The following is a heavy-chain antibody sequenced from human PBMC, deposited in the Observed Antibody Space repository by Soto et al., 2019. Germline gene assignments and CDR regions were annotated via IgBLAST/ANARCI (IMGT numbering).Heavy chain of an antibody. V-gene: IGHV1-18*01. CDR3: ARVGYSGYDYYYYYGMDV. Sequence: ASVKVSCKASGYTFTSYGICWVRQAPGQGLEWMGWISAYNGNTNYAQKLQGRVTMTTDTSTSTAYMELRSLRSDDTAVYYCARVGYSGYDYYYYYGMDVWGQGTTVTVSS. D-gene: IGHD5-12*01. CDR1: GYTFTSYG. J-gene: IGHJ6*02. CDR2: ISAYNGNT.